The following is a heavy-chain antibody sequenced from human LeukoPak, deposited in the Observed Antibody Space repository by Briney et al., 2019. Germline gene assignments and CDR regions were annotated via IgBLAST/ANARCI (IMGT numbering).Heavy chain of an antibody. CDR1: GFTFNNYA. CDR2: ISGSGVTT. D-gene: IGHD5-18*01. CDR3: AKSPGQIQLDYFAY. Sequence: GGSLRLSCAASGFTFNNYAMSWVRQAPGMGLEWVSTISGSGVTTYYADSVRGRFTISRDNSKTTLYLQLDSLRPEDMAIYYCAKSPGQIQLDYFAYWGQGTLVTVSS. V-gene: IGHV3-23*01. J-gene: IGHJ4*02.